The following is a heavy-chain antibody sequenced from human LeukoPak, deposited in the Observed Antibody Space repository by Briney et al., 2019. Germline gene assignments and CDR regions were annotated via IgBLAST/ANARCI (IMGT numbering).Heavy chain of an antibody. V-gene: IGHV1-2*06. J-gene: IGHJ4*02. D-gene: IGHD1-26*01. CDR1: GYTFTGYY. Sequence: ASVKVSCKASGYTFTGYYLHWVRQAPGQGLEWMGRIYPYNGDKTYAQKFQDRVILARDTSISTAYMELSRLKSDDTAVYYCARGQGERELNWGQGTLVTVSS. CDR2: IYPYNGDK. CDR3: ARGQGERELN.